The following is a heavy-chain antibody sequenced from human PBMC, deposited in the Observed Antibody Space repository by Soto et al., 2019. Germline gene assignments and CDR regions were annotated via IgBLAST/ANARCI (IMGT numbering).Heavy chain of an antibody. Sequence: SGPTLVNPTQTLPLTCTFSGFSLTSGVVGVGWIRPPPGEALEWLALIYWNDEQYYKPSLRNKLTITRDSSKQQVVVTMNKLEPVGAATYYCAHRLPGPSGYDVWGQGTMVTDSS. CDR3: AHRLPGPSGYDV. D-gene: IGHD3-10*01. J-gene: IGHJ3*01. V-gene: IGHV2-5*01. CDR2: IYWNDEQ. CDR1: GFSLTSGVVG.